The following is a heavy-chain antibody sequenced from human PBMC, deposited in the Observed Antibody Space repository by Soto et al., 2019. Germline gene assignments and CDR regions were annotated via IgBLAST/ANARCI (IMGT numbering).Heavy chain of an antibody. J-gene: IGHJ4*02. CDR1: GFTFSNYA. Sequence: EVQLVESGGGLVQPGGSLRLSCVASGFTFSNYAMNWVRQAPGKGLEWVSYISSSSSSIDYADSMKVRFTISRDNAKNSLYRQMNSLKDEDTAVYYCARERGYSYGYSDYWGQGTLVTVSS. D-gene: IGHD5-18*01. CDR2: ISSSSSSI. CDR3: ARERGYSYGYSDY. V-gene: IGHV3-48*02.